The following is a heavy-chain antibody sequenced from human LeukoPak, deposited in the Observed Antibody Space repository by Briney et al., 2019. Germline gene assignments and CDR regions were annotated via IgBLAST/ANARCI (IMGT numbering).Heavy chain of an antibody. CDR1: GFTFSSYA. Sequence: GGSLRLSCAASGFTFSSYAMSWVRQAPGKGLEWVSAISGSGGSTYYADSVKGRFTISRDNSKNSLYLQMNSLRAEDTALYYCARESPAAGNYYYYYYMDVWGKGTTVTISS. CDR2: ISGSGGST. V-gene: IGHV3-23*01. CDR3: ARESPAAGNYYYYYYMDV. J-gene: IGHJ6*03. D-gene: IGHD6-13*01.